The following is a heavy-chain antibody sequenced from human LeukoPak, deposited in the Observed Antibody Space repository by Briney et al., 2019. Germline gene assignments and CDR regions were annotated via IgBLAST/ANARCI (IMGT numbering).Heavy chain of an antibody. J-gene: IGHJ4*02. D-gene: IGHD6-13*01. V-gene: IGHV3-33*01. CDR1: GFTFSSYG. Sequence: GGSLRLSCAASGFTFSSYGMHWVRQAPGKGLEWVAVIWYDGSNKYYADSVKGRFTISRDNSKNTLYLQMNSLRAEDTAVYYCARAGDSSSWYGFDYWGQGTLVTVSS. CDR3: ARAGDSSSWYGFDY. CDR2: IWYDGSNK.